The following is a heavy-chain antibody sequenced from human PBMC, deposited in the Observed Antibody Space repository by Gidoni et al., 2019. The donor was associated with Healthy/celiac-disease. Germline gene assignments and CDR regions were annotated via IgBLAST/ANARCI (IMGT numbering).Heavy chain of an antibody. CDR1: GGTFSSYT. D-gene: IGHD1-1*01. Sequence: QVQLVQSGAEVKKPGSSVKVSCKASGGTFSSYTISWVRQAPGQGLEWMGRIIPILGIANYAQKFQGRVTITADKSTSTAYMELSSLRSEDTAVYYCASELERTGFDPWGQGTLVTVSS. CDR2: IIPILGIA. CDR3: ASELERTGFDP. V-gene: IGHV1-69*02. J-gene: IGHJ5*02.